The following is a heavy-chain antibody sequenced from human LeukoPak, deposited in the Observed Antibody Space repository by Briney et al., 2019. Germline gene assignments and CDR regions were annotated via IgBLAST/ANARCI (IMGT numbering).Heavy chain of an antibody. CDR2: IYYSGST. CDR1: GGSISSGGYY. J-gene: IGHJ6*04. CDR3: ARGSALAAAGTTYGMDV. V-gene: IGHV4-31*03. D-gene: IGHD6-13*01. Sequence: SETLSLTCTVSGGSISSGGYYWSWIRQHPGKGLEWIGYIYYSGSTYYNPSLKSRVTISVDTSKNQFSLKLSSVTAADTAVYYCARGSALAAAGTTYGMDVWGKGTTVTVSS.